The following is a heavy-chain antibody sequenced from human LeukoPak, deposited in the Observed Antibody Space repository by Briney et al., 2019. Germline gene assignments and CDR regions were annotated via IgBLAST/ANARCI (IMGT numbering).Heavy chain of an antibody. J-gene: IGHJ6*03. D-gene: IGHD6-19*01. CDR3: AKDATAVPGTVYMDV. Sequence: GGSLRLSCAASGFNFDDHGMSWVRQAPGKGLEWVSGINWNGGSTGYADSVRGRFTISRDNAKNSVYLQMTSLRDEDTALYYCAKDATAVPGTVYMDVWGKGTTVTVSS. V-gene: IGHV3-20*04. CDR1: GFNFDDHG. CDR2: INWNGGST.